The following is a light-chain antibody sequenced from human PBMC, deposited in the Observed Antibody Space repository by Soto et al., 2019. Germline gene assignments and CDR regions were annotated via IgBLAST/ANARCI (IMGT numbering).Light chain of an antibody. CDR2: EAS. CDR1: QSVRSY. J-gene: IGKJ1*01. V-gene: IGKV3-11*01. CDR3: QQCTTWPWT. Sequence: EIVLTQSPATLSLSPGERATLSCRASQSVRSYLVWYQQKPGQAPRLLMYEASTRATGIPARFSGGGSGTDFTLTISSLEPEDSAVYYCQQCTTWPWTFGQGTKVEIK.